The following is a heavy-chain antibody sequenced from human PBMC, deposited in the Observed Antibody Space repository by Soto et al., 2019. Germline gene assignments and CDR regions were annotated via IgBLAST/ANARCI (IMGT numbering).Heavy chain of an antibody. D-gene: IGHD2-15*01. CDR2: INPNSGGT. J-gene: IGHJ6*01. Sequence: QVQLVQSGAEVKKPGASVKVSCKASGYTFTGYYMHWVRQAPGQGLEWMGWINPNSGGTNYAQKFQGWVTMTRDTSFRLGYIELGRLRRDVASMYCCARDGDIAVVLAVRRGDYGMDVWGQGTTVAV. V-gene: IGHV1-2*04. CDR1: GYTFTGYY. CDR3: ARDGDIAVVLAVRRGDYGMDV.